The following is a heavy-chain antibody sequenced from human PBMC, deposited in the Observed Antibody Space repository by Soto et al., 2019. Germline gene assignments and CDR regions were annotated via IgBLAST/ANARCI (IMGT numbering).Heavy chain of an antibody. D-gene: IGHD1-1*01. CDR3: TTSNLGVDF. CDR2: IKTKPDDGTI. V-gene: IGHV3-15*01. J-gene: IGHJ4*02. CDR1: GLIFSDVW. Sequence: GGSLRLSCAASGLIFSDVWMTWVRQAPGKGLEWVGRIKTKPDDGTIDYAAPVRGRFTISRDDSRNTLYLQMTSLTPDDTGVYYCTTSNLGVDFWGPGTLVTVSS.